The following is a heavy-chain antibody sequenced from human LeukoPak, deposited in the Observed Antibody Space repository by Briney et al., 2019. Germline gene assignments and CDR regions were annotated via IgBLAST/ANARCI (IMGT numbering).Heavy chain of an antibody. J-gene: IGHJ4*02. CDR1: GGSISPYY. V-gene: IGHV4-59*01. CDR3: ARREYSSSSFYFDN. CDR2: IYYSGST. Sequence: SETLSLTCTVSGGSISPYYWSWIRQSPGKGLEWIGYIYYSGSTNYTPSLKSRLTISVDTSKNQFSLKLNSVTAADTAVYYCARREYSSSSFYFDNWGQGTLVTVSS. D-gene: IGHD6-6*01.